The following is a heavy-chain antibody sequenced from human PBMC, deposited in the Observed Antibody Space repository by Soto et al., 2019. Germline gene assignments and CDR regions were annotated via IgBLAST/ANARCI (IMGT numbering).Heavy chain of an antibody. Sequence: GGSRRLSCAASGFTFSSYEMNWVRQAPGKGLEWVSYISSSGSTIYYADSVKGRFTISRDNAKNSLYLQMNSLRAEDTAVYYCARDPDSSGNYFDYWGQGTLVTVSS. CDR3: ARDPDSSGNYFDY. CDR1: GFTFSSYE. D-gene: IGHD3-22*01. CDR2: ISSSGSTI. J-gene: IGHJ4*02. V-gene: IGHV3-48*03.